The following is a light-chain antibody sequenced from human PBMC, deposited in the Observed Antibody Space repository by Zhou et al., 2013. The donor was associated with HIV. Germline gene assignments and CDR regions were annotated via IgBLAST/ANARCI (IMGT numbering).Light chain of an antibody. CDR1: QSVSSD. Sequence: EIVMTQSPTTLSVSLGDRVTLSCRASQSVSSDLAWYQHKPGQAPRLLIYTASTRATGIPARFTGSGSGTEFTLTISSLQPEDFAVYYCQQSKDSAWTFGGGTEGGDQT. J-gene: IGKJ4*01. V-gene: IGKV3-15*01. CDR3: QQSKDSAWT. CDR2: TAS.